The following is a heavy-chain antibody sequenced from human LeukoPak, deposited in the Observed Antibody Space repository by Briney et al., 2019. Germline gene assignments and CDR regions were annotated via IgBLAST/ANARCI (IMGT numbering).Heavy chain of an antibody. Sequence: SGGSLRLSCAASRFTFSSYWMHWVRQAPGKGLVWVSHINGDGSRTTYADSVKGRFTISRDTSKNTLYLQMNSLRAKDSDLYCCARDRPYCSSTSCPSSLDYWGQGTLVTVSS. V-gene: IGHV3-74*01. CDR2: INGDGSRT. D-gene: IGHD2-2*01. CDR3: ARDRPYCSSTSCPSSLDY. J-gene: IGHJ4*02. CDR1: RFTFSSYW.